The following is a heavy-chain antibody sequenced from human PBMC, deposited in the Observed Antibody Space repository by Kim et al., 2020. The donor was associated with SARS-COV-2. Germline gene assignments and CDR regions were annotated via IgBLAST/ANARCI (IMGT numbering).Heavy chain of an antibody. Sequence: GGSLRLSCAASGFTVSSNYMSWVRQAPGKGLEWVSVIYSGGSTYYADAVKGRFTISRDNSKNTLYLQMNSLRAEDTAVYYCARGILRYFDWLGFDYWGQGTLVTVS. V-gene: IGHV3-53*01. J-gene: IGHJ4*02. CDR1: GFTVSSNY. CDR2: IYSGGST. CDR3: ARGILRYFDWLGFDY. D-gene: IGHD3-9*01.